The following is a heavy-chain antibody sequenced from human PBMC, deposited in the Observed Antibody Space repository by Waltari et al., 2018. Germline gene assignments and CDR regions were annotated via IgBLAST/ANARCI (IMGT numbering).Heavy chain of an antibody. CDR1: GFTFDDYA. D-gene: IGHD2-8*02. CDR2: ISWYGGST. CDR3: AKDSRECTGGVCFYFDY. J-gene: IGHJ4*02. V-gene: IGHV3-43D*03. Sequence: EVQLVESGGVVVQPGGSLRLSCAASGFTFDDYAMHWVRQAPGKGLEWVSLISWYGGSTYYADSVKCRFTISRDNSKNSLYLQMNSLRAEDTALYYCAKDSRECTGGVCFYFDYWGQGTLVTVSS.